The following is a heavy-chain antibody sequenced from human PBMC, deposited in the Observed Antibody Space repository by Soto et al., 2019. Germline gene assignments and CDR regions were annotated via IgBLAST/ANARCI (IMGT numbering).Heavy chain of an antibody. CDR1: GYSFTSYW. D-gene: IGHD3-10*01. CDR2: IYPGDSDT. J-gene: IGHJ3*02. CDR3: ASTGPLRGVINAFDI. V-gene: IGHV5-51*01. Sequence: PGESLKISCKGSGYSFTSYWIGWVRQMPGKGLEWMGIIYPGDSDTTYSPSFQGQVTISADKSISTAYLQWTTLKASDTAMYYCASTGPLRGVINAFDIWGQGTMVTVS.